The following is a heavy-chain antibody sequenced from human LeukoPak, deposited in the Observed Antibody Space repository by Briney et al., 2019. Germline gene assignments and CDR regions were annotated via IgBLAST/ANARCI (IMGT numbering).Heavy chain of an antibody. D-gene: IGHD2-2*02. CDR1: GGTFSHYA. CDR2: IIPIFGNA. Sequence: GASVTVSYMASGGTFSHYAISWVRQAPGPGLEWMGGIIPIFGNANYAQKFQGRVTITTDEATSTAFRELSSLRSDDTAVYYCATSGGYCSSTGCYSPRGPYYYYYMDVWGKGTTVTVSS. CDR3: ATSGGYCSSTGCYSPRGPYYYYYMDV. V-gene: IGHV1-69*05. J-gene: IGHJ6*03.